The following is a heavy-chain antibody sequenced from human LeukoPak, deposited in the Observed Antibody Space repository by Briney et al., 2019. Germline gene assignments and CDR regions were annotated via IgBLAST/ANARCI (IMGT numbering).Heavy chain of an antibody. Sequence: LGGSLRLSCAASGFTVSSNYMSWVRQGPGKGLECVSVISNDGDTYYADSVKGRFTITRDTSKNTLSLQMNSLRAEDTAVYYCAGDKTTGGWYEFDYWGQGTLVTVSS. V-gene: IGHV3-53*01. D-gene: IGHD6-19*01. J-gene: IGHJ4*02. CDR3: AGDKTTGGWYEFDY. CDR1: GFTVSSNY. CDR2: ISNDGDT.